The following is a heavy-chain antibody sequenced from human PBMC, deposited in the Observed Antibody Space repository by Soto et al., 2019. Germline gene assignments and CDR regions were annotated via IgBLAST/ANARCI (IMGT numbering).Heavy chain of an antibody. Sequence: SETLSLTCTVSGGSIRSSSYYWGFIRQPPGKGLEWIVSIYYSGSTYYNPSLKSRVTISVDTSKNQFSLKLSSVTAAETAVYYCARWWMVTAFDYWGQGTLVTVSS. J-gene: IGHJ4*02. D-gene: IGHD2-21*02. CDR2: IYYSGST. CDR1: GGSIRSSSYY. CDR3: ARWWMVTAFDY. V-gene: IGHV4-39*01.